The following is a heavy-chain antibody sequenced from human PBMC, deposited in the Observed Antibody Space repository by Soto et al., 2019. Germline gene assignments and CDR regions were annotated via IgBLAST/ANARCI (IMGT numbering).Heavy chain of an antibody. Sequence: PGESLKISCKGSGYSFTSYWISWVRQMPGKGLEWMGRIDPSDSYTNYSPSFQGHVTISADKSISTAYLQWSSLKASDTAMYYCARRKVVGPDHYYYGMDVWGQGTTVTVSS. CDR2: IDPSDSYT. V-gene: IGHV5-10-1*01. J-gene: IGHJ6*02. CDR1: GYSFTSYW. CDR3: ARRKVVGPDHYYYGMDV. D-gene: IGHD3-22*01.